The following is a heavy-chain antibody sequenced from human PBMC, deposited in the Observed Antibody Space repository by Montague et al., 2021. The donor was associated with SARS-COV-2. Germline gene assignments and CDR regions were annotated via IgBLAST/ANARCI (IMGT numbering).Heavy chain of an antibody. D-gene: IGHD3-3*01. CDR1: GGSISSYY. CDR3: ARHFPETIFGGVIHPEGMDV. Sequence: SETLSLTCTVSGGSISSYYWSWIRQPPGKGLEWIGYIYYSGSTNYNPSLKSRVTISVDTSKNQFSLKLSSVTAADTAVYYCARHFPETIFGGVIHPEGMDVWGQGTTVTVSS. CDR2: IYYSGST. J-gene: IGHJ6*02. V-gene: IGHV4-59*08.